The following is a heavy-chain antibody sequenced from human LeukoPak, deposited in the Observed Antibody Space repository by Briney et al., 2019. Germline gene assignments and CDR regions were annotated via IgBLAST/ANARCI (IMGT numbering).Heavy chain of an antibody. CDR1: GGSVSISVYF. D-gene: IGHD3-3*01. CDR3: ARIFDP. CDR2: IFHNGKT. J-gene: IGHJ5*02. V-gene: IGHV4-61*08. Sequence: AETLSLTRTVSGGSVSISVYFWRWTRQTPGKGLEWIGYIFHNGKTNYNPSLKGRVTISIDTSNNQFSLSLPSVTAADTAVYYCARIFDPWGQGTLVTVSS.